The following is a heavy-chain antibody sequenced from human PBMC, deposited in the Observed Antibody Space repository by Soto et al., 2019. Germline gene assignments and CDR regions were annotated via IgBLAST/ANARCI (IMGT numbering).Heavy chain of an antibody. D-gene: IGHD1-26*01. J-gene: IGHJ4*02. CDR3: AKGGSNNFDY. CDR2: MSYDGSNE. CDR1: GFTFSHYA. Sequence: QVQLVESGGGVVQPGRSLRLSCAASGFTFSHYAMHWVRQAPGKGLEWVALMSYDGSNEYYADYVKGRFTISRDNSKNTLYLQMNSRRAEDTAVYYCAKGGSNNFDYWGQGTLVTVSS. V-gene: IGHV3-30*18.